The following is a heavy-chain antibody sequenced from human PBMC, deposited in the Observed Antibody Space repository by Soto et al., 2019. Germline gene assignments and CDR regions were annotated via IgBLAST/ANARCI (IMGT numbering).Heavy chain of an antibody. D-gene: IGHD6-13*01. CDR1: GGTFSSYA. CDR3: ARDQEIAAAGHAPGIDY. V-gene: IGHV1-69*13. J-gene: IGHJ4*02. CDR2: IIPIFGTA. Sequence: SVKVSCKASGGTFSSYAISWVRQAPGQGLEWMGGIIPIFGTANYAQKFQGRVTITADESTSTAYMELSSLRSEDTAVYYCARDQEIAAAGHAPGIDYWGQGTLVTVSS.